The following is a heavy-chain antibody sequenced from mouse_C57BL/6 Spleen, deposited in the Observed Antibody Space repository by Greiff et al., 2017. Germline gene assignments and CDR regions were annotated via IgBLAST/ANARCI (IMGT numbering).Heavy chain of an antibody. CDR1: GYAFTNYL. J-gene: IGHJ4*01. D-gene: IGHD2-10*01. CDR2: INPGSGGT. CDR3: ERPYYDFYAMDY. V-gene: IGHV1-54*01. Sequence: VQGVESGAELVRPGTSVKVSCKASGYAFTNYLIEWVKQRPGQGLEWIGVINPGSGGTNYKEKFKGKATLTTDKSDSTAYMQLSSLTSEDSAVYFCERPYYDFYAMDYWGQGTSVTVSS.